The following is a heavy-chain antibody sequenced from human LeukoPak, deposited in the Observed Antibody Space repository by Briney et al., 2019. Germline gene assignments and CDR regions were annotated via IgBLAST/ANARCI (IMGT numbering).Heavy chain of an antibody. CDR2: ISWNSGSI. J-gene: IGHJ4*02. CDR1: GFTFDDYA. Sequence: PGGSLRLSCAASGFTFDDYAMHWVRQAPGKGLEWVSGISWNSGSIGYADSVKGRFTISRDNAKNSLYLQMNSLRAEDTAVYYCARAQGATDYWGQGTLVTVSS. CDR3: ARAQGATDY. V-gene: IGHV3-9*01. D-gene: IGHD1-26*01.